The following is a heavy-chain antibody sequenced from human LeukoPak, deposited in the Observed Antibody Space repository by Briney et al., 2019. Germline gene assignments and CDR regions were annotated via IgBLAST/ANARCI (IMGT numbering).Heavy chain of an antibody. V-gene: IGHV4-59*01. Sequence: SETLSLTCTVSGGSINSYYGSWIRQPPGKGLEWIGYIYYSGSTNYNPSLKSRVTISVDTSKNQFSLKMSSVTAADTAVYYCAIARDGHNNNWLDPWGQGTLVTVSS. J-gene: IGHJ5*02. CDR3: AIARDGHNNNWLDP. D-gene: IGHD5-24*01. CDR1: GGSINSYY. CDR2: IYYSGST.